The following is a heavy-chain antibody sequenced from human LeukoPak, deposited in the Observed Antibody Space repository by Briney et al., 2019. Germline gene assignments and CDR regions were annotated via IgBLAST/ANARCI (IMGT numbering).Heavy chain of an antibody. Sequence: SETLSLTCTVSGASISSGAYYWSWLRQHPGKGPEWIGYIYYSGSTYYNPSLKSRVTISLDTSKNQFSLKLSSVTAADTAMYYCARDAEVRYTYGPHWYFDLWGRGTPVTVSS. CDR2: IYYSGST. CDR3: ARDAEVRYTYGPHWYFDL. D-gene: IGHD5-18*01. V-gene: IGHV4-31*03. CDR1: GASISSGAYY. J-gene: IGHJ2*01.